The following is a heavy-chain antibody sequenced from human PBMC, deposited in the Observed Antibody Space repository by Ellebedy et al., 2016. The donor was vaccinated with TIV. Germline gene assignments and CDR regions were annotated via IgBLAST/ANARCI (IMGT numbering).Heavy chain of an antibody. Sequence: GESLKISCAASGVTFSNYWIHWVRQAPGKGLVWLSRINRDGSSANYADSVKGRFSISRDNSKNTLYVQMNSLRAEDTAVYYCARGGRDQWLIDYWGQGTLVTVSS. CDR2: INRDGSSA. V-gene: IGHV3-74*01. CDR3: ARGGRDQWLIDY. D-gene: IGHD6-19*01. CDR1: GVTFSNYW. J-gene: IGHJ4*02.